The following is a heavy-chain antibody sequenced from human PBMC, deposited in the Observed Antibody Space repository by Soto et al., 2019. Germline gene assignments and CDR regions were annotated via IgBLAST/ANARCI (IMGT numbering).Heavy chain of an antibody. D-gene: IGHD3-22*01. V-gene: IGHV1-69*01. Sequence: QVQLDQSGAEVKMPGSSVKVSCKASRGAFGTFAISWVRQVPGQGLEWMGGIIPVFQTAYYTQRFQGRVTITADESTNTAYMELSSLRSEDTAIYYCARGGSGYTWFNEFWGQGTLVTVSS. CDR2: IIPVFQTA. CDR3: ARGGSGYTWFNEF. CDR1: RGAFGTFA. J-gene: IGHJ4*02.